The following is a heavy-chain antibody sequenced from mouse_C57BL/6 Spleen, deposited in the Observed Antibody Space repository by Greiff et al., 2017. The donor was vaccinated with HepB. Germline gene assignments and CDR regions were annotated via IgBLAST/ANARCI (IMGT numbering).Heavy chain of an antibody. D-gene: IGHD1-1*01. Sequence: VQLKHSGPELVKPGASVKISCKASGYSFTGYYMNWVKQSPEKSLEWIGEINPSTGGTTYNQKFKAKATLTVDKSSSTAYMQLKSLTSEDSAVYYCVYYYGSRYWYFDVWGTGTTVTVSS. CDR3: VYYYGSRYWYFDV. J-gene: IGHJ1*03. V-gene: IGHV1-42*01. CDR2: INPSTGGT. CDR1: GYSFTGYY.